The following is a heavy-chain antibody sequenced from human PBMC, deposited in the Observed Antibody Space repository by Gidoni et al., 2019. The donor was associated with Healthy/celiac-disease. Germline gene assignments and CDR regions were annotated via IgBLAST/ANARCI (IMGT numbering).Heavy chain of an antibody. CDR2: IYYSGST. CDR1: GGSISDYY. Sequence: QVQLQESGPGLVKPSETLSLTCTVSGGSISDYYWSWIRQPPGKGLEWIGYIYYSGSTNYNPSLKSRVTISIDTSKNQFSLKLSSVTAADTAVYYCARETSSGWYDWFDPWGQGTLVTVSS. CDR3: ARETSSGWYDWFDP. J-gene: IGHJ5*02. D-gene: IGHD6-19*01. V-gene: IGHV4-59*08.